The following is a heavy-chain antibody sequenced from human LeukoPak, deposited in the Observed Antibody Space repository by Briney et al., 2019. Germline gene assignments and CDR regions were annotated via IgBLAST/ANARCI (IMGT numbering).Heavy chain of an antibody. CDR1: GYTLTELS. CDR2: FDRKGGET. Sequence: ASVKVSCKVSGYTLTELSMHWVRQAPEKGLEWMGGFDRKGGETIYAQRFQGRLTMTEDPSIDTAYMELSSLRSEDTAVYYCARWGGITMVRGVTPNWFDPWGQGTLVTVSS. CDR3: ARWGGITMVRGVTPNWFDP. J-gene: IGHJ5*02. D-gene: IGHD3-10*01. V-gene: IGHV1-24*01.